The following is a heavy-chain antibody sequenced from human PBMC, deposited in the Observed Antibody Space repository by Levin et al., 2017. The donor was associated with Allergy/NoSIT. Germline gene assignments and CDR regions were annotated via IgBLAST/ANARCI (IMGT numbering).Heavy chain of an antibody. CDR2: ISYDGSNK. J-gene: IGHJ3*02. Sequence: GGSLRLSCAASGFTFSSYGMHWVRQAPGKWLEWVAVISYDGSNKYYADSVKGRFTISRDNSKNTLYLQMNSLRAEDTAVYYCSRSSGSYYYDAFDIWGQGTMVTVSS. V-gene: IGHV3-30*03. D-gene: IGHD3-10*01. CDR1: GFTFSSYG. CDR3: SRSSGSYYYDAFDI.